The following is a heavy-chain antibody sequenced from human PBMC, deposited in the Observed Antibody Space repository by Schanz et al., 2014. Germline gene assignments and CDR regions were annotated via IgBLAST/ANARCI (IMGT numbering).Heavy chain of an antibody. CDR2: ISASGGTT. V-gene: IGHV3-23*01. CDR1: GFSLDIFA. J-gene: IGHJ3*02. D-gene: IGHD2-21*01. CDR3: ARDGYSVVVISPTESFDI. Sequence: EVHLLESGGGLVEPGGSLRLSCATSGFSLDIFAVSWVRQAPGKGLEWVSAISASGGTTYYADSVKGRFTISRDNSRNTLYLQMNSLRAEDTAVYYCARDGYSVVVISPTESFDIWGQGTMVIVSP.